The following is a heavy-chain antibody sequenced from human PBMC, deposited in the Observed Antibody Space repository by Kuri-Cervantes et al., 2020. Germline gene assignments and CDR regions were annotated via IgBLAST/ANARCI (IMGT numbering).Heavy chain of an antibody. J-gene: IGHJ3*02. CDR3: AKDIRSSSGRYGAFDI. CDR1: GFTFDDYA. D-gene: IGHD6-19*01. CDR2: ISWDSGSI. Sequence: SLKISCAASGFTFDDYAMHWVRQTPGKGLEWVSGISWDSGSIGYADSVKGRFTISRNNAKNSLYLKMNSLRAEDTALYYCAKDIRSSSGRYGAFDIWGQGTMVTVSS. V-gene: IGHV3-9*01.